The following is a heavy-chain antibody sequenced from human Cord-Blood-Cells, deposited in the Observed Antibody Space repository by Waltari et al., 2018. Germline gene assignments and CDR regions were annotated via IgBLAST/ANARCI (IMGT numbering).Heavy chain of an antibody. CDR2: ISAYNGNT. CDR3: ARDGSEGTVGATYYYYYGMDV. D-gene: IGHD1-26*01. CDR1: GYTFTSSG. J-gene: IGHJ6*02. V-gene: IGHV1-18*01. Sequence: QVQLVQSGAEVKKPGASVKVSCKASGYTFTSSGISWVRQAPGQGLEWMGWISAYNGNTNYAQKLQGRVTMTTDTSTSTAYMELRSLRSDDTAVYYCARDGSEGTVGATYYYYYGMDVWGQGTTVTVSS.